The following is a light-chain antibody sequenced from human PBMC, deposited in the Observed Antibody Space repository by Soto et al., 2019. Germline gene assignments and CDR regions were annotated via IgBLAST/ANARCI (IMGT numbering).Light chain of an antibody. J-gene: IGLJ1*01. CDR3: QSYDSRLSGDV. V-gene: IGLV1-40*01. Sequence: QSVLTQPPSVSGAPGQRVTISCTGSSSNIGAGYDVHWYQQLPGTAPKLLIYGNSNRPSGVPDRFSGSKSGTSASLAITGLQAEDEAGYYCQSYDSRLSGDVFGTGTKVTVL. CDR1: SSNIGAGYD. CDR2: GNS.